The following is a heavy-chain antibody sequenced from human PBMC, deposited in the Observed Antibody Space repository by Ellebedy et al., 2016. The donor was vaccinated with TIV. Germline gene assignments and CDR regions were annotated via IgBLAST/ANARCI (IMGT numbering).Heavy chain of an antibody. Sequence: MPSETLSLTCTFSGGSYGGTPWWTWVRPPPGKGLEWIGEIHHSGRTNYNSSLQSRVSISLDTSKNQFSLRLSSVTAADTAVYYCAKTKHNFAPADIWGQGTLGIVSS. V-gene: IGHV4-4*02. D-gene: IGHD5-24*01. J-gene: IGHJ4*02. CDR1: GGSYGGTPW. CDR2: IHHSGRT. CDR3: AKTKHNFAPADI.